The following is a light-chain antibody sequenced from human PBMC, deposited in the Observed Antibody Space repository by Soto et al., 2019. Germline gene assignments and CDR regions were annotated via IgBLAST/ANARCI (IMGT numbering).Light chain of an antibody. CDR3: PHYNSYPIT. CDR2: GAS. CDR1: QGISNS. J-gene: IGKJ4*01. V-gene: IGKV1-17*03. Sequence: DIQMTQSPSAMSLSLGDRVTITCRASQGISNSLAWFQQRPGKVPKRLIYGASTLQSGAPSRFSGSASGAAFTLTISSLQPEDFATYCCPHYNSYPITFGGGTKVDIK.